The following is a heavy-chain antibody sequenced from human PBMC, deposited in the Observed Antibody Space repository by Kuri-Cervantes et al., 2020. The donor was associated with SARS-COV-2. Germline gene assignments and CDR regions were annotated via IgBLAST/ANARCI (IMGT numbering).Heavy chain of an antibody. Sequence: GSLRLSCAVSGYSISSGYYWGWIRQPPGKGLEWIGSIYHSGSTYYNPSLKSRVTISVDTSKNQFSLKLSSVTAADTAVYYCARGPTMVRGAVRGDYWGQGTLVTVSS. J-gene: IGHJ4*02. D-gene: IGHD3-10*01. CDR3: ARGPTMVRGAVRGDY. CDR1: GYSISSGYY. V-gene: IGHV4-38-2*01. CDR2: IYHSGST.